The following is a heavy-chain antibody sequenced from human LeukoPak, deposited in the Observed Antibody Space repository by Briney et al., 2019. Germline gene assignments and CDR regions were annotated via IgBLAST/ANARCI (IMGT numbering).Heavy chain of an antibody. CDR2: ISSSSSCI. J-gene: IGHJ3*02. CDR3: ARGTYGGNSNALDI. V-gene: IGHV3-21*01. Sequence: GGSLRLSCAASGFTFSSYSMNWVRQAPGKGLEWVSSISSSSSCIYQADSVKGRFTISRDNAKNSLYLQMNSLRAEDTAVYYCARGTYGGNSNALDIWGQGTMVTVSS. CDR1: GFTFSSYS. D-gene: IGHD4-23*01.